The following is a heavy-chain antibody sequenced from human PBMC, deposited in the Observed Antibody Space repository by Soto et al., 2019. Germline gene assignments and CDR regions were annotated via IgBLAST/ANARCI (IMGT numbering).Heavy chain of an antibody. Sequence: QVQLVESGGGVVQPGRSLRLSCAASGFTFSSYGMHWVRQATGKGLEWVAVIWYDGSNKYYADSVKGRFTISRDNSKNTLYLQMNSLRAEDTAVYYCARDASYGDSRDYWGQGTLVTVSS. V-gene: IGHV3-33*01. CDR3: ARDASYGDSRDY. J-gene: IGHJ4*02. CDR2: IWYDGSNK. CDR1: GFTFSSYG. D-gene: IGHD4-17*01.